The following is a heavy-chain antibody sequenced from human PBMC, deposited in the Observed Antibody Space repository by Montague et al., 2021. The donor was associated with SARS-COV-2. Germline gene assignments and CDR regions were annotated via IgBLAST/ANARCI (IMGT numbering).Heavy chain of an antibody. CDR3: ASQSGSYYNYFDL. Sequence: TLSLTCSVSGGSISSANYYWSWIRQHPGKDLEFIGYIYYSGSSFYNPSLKSRLTISVHTSKYRCSLRLSSVTATDTAIYFCASQSGSYYNYFDLWGQGTLVTVSS. D-gene: IGHD1-26*01. CDR2: IYYSGSS. CDR1: GGSISSANYY. V-gene: IGHV4-31*03. J-gene: IGHJ4*02.